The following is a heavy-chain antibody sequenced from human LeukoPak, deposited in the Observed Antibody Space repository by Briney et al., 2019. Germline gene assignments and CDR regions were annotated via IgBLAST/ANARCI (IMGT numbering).Heavy chain of an antibody. Sequence: PSATLSLTCAVDGGSFSGYYWSSIRQPPGKGLEWIGEINHSGSTNYNPSLKSRVTISVDTSKNQFSLKLSSVTAADTAVYYCARGRDYYDSSALSYWGQGTLVTVSS. D-gene: IGHD3-22*01. CDR1: GGSFSGYY. J-gene: IGHJ4*02. CDR2: INHSGST. V-gene: IGHV4-34*01. CDR3: ARGRDYYDSSALSY.